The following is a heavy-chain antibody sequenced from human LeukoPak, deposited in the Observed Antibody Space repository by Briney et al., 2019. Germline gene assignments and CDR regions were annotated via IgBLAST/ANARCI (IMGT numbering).Heavy chain of an antibody. CDR3: ARDNGFGYVLDS. CDR2: ISVYNDNT. Sequence: ASVKVSCKASGYSFTNYGISWVRQAPGQGLEWMGWISVYNDNTNYAQNSQGRVTMTTDTSTSTAYMELRSLRSDDTSVYYCARDNGFGYVLDSWGQGTLFTVSS. D-gene: IGHD3/OR15-3a*01. V-gene: IGHV1-18*01. J-gene: IGHJ4*02. CDR1: GYSFTNYG.